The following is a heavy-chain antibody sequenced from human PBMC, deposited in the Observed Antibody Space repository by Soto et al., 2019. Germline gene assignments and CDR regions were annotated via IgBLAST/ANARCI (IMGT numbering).Heavy chain of an antibody. CDR2: IIPVFGTA. V-gene: IGHV1-69*12. D-gene: IGHD4-17*01. CDR3: ARGDATKIVVTTYYGMDV. CDR1: GGTLSNYG. J-gene: IGHJ6*02. Sequence: QVQLVQSGAEVKKPGSSVQVSCKASGGTLSNYGISWVRQAPGQGLEWMGGIIPVFGTANYAQKFQGSVTITADESTGTVDMEVSSLRSEDTAVYYWARGDATKIVVTTYYGMDVWGQGTTVTVSS.